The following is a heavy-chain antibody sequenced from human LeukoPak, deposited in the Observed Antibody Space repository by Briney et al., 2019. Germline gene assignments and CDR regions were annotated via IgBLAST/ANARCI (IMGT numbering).Heavy chain of an antibody. CDR1: GFTFSSYG. CDR2: IWYDGSNK. V-gene: IGHV3-33*01. J-gene: IGHJ6*02. D-gene: IGHD3-22*01. Sequence: GSLRLSCAASGFTFSSYGMHWVRQAPGKGLEWVAVIWYDGSNKYYADSVKGRFTISRDNSKNTLYLQKNSLRAEDTAVYYCAREFRYDSSGYYYWHYYYGMDVWGQGTTVTVSS. CDR3: AREFRYDSSGYYYWHYYYGMDV.